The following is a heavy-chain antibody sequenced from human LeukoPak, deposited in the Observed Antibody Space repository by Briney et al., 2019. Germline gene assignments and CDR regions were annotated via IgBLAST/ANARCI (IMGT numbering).Heavy chain of an antibody. CDR2: IYYSGST. Sequence: SETLSLTCTVSGGSISSSSYYWGWIRQPPGKGLEWIGYIYYSGSTNYNPSLKSRVTISVDTPKNQFSLKLSSVTAADTAVYYCARDRERDYYGSGPNDAFDIWGQGTMVTVSS. CDR1: GGSISSSSYY. D-gene: IGHD3-10*01. CDR3: ARDRERDYYGSGPNDAFDI. V-gene: IGHV4-61*01. J-gene: IGHJ3*02.